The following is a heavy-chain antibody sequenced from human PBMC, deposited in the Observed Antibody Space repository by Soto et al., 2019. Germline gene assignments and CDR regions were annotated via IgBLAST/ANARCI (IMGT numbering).Heavy chain of an antibody. D-gene: IGHD1-26*01. V-gene: IGHV3-33*08. Sequence: AGGSLRLSCAASGFTFSNFGMHWVRQSPGKGLEWVAVIWYDGSKKYYADSVKGRFTISRDDSEKALYLQMNSVRAEDTAVYYCARDGGQWEPIEHWGQGTLVTVSS. CDR3: ARDGGQWEPIEH. CDR2: IWYDGSKK. CDR1: GFTFSNFG. J-gene: IGHJ4*02.